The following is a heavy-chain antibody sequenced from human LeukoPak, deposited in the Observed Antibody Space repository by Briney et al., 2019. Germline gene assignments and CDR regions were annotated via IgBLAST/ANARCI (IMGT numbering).Heavy chain of an antibody. CDR3: ASIPLLWFGNNWFDP. Sequence: ASVKVSCKASGYTFTGYYMHWVRQAPGQGLEWMGRINPNSGGTNYAQKFQGRVTMTRDTSISTAYMEPSRLRSDDTAVYYCASIPLLWFGNNWFDPWGQGTLVTVSS. J-gene: IGHJ5*02. D-gene: IGHD3-10*01. V-gene: IGHV1-2*06. CDR2: INPNSGGT. CDR1: GYTFTGYY.